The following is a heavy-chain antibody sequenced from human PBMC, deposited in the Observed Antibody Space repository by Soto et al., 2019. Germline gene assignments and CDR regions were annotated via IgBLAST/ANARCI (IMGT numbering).Heavy chain of an antibody. CDR1: GFTFSSYG. Sequence: QVQLVESGGGVVQPGRSLRLSCAASGFTFSSYGMHWVRQAPGKGLEWVAVISYDGSNKYYADSEKGRFTISRDNSKNTQYLQMNSLRAEDTAVYYCAKERNTVVTLGWFDPWGQGTLVTVSS. CDR2: ISYDGSNK. CDR3: AKERNTVVTLGWFDP. V-gene: IGHV3-30*18. D-gene: IGHD2-15*01. J-gene: IGHJ5*02.